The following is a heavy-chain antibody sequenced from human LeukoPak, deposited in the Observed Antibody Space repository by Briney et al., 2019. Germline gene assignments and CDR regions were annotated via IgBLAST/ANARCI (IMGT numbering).Heavy chain of an antibody. CDR2: ISSSSSYI. D-gene: IGHD2-2*01. J-gene: IGHJ5*02. V-gene: IGHV3-21*01. Sequence: PGRSLRLSCAASGFTFSSYSMNWVRQAPGKGLEWVSSISSSSSYIYYADSVKGRFTISRDNAKNSLYLQMNSLRAEDTAVYYCAREEYQLPIGRWFDPWGQGTLVTVSS. CDR1: GFTFSSYS. CDR3: AREEYQLPIGRWFDP.